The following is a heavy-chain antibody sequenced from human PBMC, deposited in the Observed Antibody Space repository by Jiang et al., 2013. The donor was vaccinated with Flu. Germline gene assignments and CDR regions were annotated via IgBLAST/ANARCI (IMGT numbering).Heavy chain of an antibody. CDR1: GGSISSYY. J-gene: IGHJ4*02. Sequence: TVSGGSISSYYWSWIRQPPGKGLEWIGYIYYSGSTNYNPSLKSRVTISVDTSKNQFSLKLSSVTAADTAVYYCARVYSGYDSGGFDYWGQGTLVTVSS. V-gene: IGHV4-59*01. CDR2: IYYSGST. CDR3: ARVYSGYDSGGFDY. D-gene: IGHD5-12*01.